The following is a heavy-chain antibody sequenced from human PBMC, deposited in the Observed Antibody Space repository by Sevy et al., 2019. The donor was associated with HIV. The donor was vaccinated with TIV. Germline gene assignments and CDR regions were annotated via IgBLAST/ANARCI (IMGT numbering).Heavy chain of an antibody. CDR1: GGSISSHY. CDR2: IYYPGST. D-gene: IGHD2-15*01. V-gene: IGHV4-59*11. Sequence: SDTLSLTCTVSGGSISSHYWSWIRQPPGKGLEWIGYIYYPGSTNYNPSLKSRVTISVDMSKNQFSLKLSSVTAADTAVYYCARGLKDCRGGSCLWYFEHWGQGTLVTVSS. CDR3: ARGLKDCRGGSCLWYFEH. J-gene: IGHJ1*01.